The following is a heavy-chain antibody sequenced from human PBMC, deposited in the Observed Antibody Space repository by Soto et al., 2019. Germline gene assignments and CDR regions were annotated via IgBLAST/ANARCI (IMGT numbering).Heavy chain of an antibody. CDR1: GYTFTSYY. CDR2: INPSGGST. J-gene: IGHJ3*02. Sequence: QVQLVQSGAEVKKPGASVKVSCKASGYTFTSYYMHWVRQAPGQGLEWMGIINPSGGSTSYAQKFQGRVTMTRDTSTSTVYMELSSLRSEDTAVDYCAYDYGDHDAFDIWGQGTMVTVSS. V-gene: IGHV1-46*01. CDR3: AYDYGDHDAFDI. D-gene: IGHD4-17*01.